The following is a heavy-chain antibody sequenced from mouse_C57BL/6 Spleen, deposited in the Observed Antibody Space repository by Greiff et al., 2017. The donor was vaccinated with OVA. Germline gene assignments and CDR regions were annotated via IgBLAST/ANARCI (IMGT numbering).Heavy chain of an antibody. CDR2: IYPGSGNT. D-gene: IGHD1-1*01. CDR3: ATPHYGSTAGWFAY. Sequence: QVQLQQSGPELVKPGASVKISCKASGYSFTSYYIHWVKQRPGQGLEWIGWIYPGSGNTKYNEKFKGKATLTADTSSSTAYMQLSSLTSEDSAVYYCATPHYGSTAGWFAYWGQGTLVTVSA. V-gene: IGHV1-66*01. J-gene: IGHJ3*01. CDR1: GYSFTSYY.